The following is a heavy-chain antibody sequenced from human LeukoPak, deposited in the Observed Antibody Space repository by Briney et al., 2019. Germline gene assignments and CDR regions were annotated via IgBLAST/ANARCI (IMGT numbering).Heavy chain of an antibody. CDR3: ARDESAGTLRYFDWTYYYGMDV. CDR2: IYYSGST. CDR1: GGSISSYY. J-gene: IGHJ6*02. V-gene: IGHV4-59*12. D-gene: IGHD3-9*01. Sequence: KPSETLSLTCTVSGGSISSYYWSWIRQPPGKGLEWIGYIYYSGSTNYNPSLKSRVTISVDTSKNQFSLKLSSVTAADTAVYYCARDESAGTLRYFDWTYYYGMDVWGQGTTVTVSS.